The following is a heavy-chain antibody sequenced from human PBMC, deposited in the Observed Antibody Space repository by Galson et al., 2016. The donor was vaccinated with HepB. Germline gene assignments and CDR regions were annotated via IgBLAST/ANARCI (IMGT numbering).Heavy chain of an antibody. V-gene: IGHV5-51*01. D-gene: IGHD3-16*01. CDR2: FHPVDFET. CDR1: GYRFTSHW. CDR3: ARLSFPSSLYGGDFFDY. Sequence: QSGAEVKKPGESLRISCKATGYRFTSHWIGWVRQMPGKGLECMGIFHPVDFETRYSPSFQGQVTISVDQSTSTAYLQWNSLKASDTAMYYCARLSFPSSLYGGDFFDYWGQGTLVTVSP. J-gene: IGHJ4*02.